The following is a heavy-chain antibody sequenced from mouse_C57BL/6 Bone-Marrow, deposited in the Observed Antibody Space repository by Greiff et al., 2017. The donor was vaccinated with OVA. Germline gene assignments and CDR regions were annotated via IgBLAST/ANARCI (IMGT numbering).Heavy chain of an antibody. D-gene: IGHD1-1*01. J-gene: IGHJ2*01. CDR3: ARSDYGSSYVGY. CDR1: GFTFSSYA. CDR2: ISDGGSYT. Sequence: DVMLVESGGGLVKPGGSLKLSCAASGFTFSSYAMSWVRQTPEKRLEWVATISDGGSYTYYPDKVKGRFTISRDNAKNNLYLQMSHLKSEDTAMYYCARSDYGSSYVGYWGQGTTLTVSS. V-gene: IGHV5-4*03.